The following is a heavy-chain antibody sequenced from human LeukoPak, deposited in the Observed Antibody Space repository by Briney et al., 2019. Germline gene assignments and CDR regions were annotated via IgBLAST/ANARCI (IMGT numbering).Heavy chain of an antibody. D-gene: IGHD3-22*01. V-gene: IGHV3-21*01. CDR3: ARGLAVITDDAFDI. J-gene: IGHJ3*02. Sequence: GGSLRLSCAASGFTFSSYSMNWVRQAPGKGLEWVSSISSSSSYIYYADSVKGRFTISRDNAKDSLYLQMNSLRAEDTAVYYCARGLAVITDDAFDIWGQGTMVTVSS. CDR2: ISSSSSYI. CDR1: GFTFSSYS.